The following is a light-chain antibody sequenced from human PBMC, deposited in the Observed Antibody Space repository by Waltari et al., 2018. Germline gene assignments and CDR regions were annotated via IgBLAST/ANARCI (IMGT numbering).Light chain of an antibody. J-gene: IGKJ4*01. V-gene: IGKV3-11*01. Sequence: EIVLTQSPATLSLSPGKKATLSCRASQSVSSSFAWYQQKPGQAPRLLIYDASKRATGIPARFSGSGSGTDFTLTISSLEPEDFAIYYCQQRSNWPPSFGGGTKVEV. CDR3: QQRSNWPPS. CDR2: DAS. CDR1: QSVSSS.